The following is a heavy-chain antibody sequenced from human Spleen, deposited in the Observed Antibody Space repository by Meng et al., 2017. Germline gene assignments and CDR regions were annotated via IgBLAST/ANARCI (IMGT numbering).Heavy chain of an antibody. V-gene: IGHV3-20*04. D-gene: IGHD1-1*01. CDR2: SDWEGGST. CDR1: GFTFHHYG. J-gene: IGHJ4*02. Sequence: GGSLRLSCAASGFTFHHYGMSWVRQAPGKGLEWVSGSDWEGGSTGYADSVKGRFTISRDNAKNSLYLHMSRLRAEDTAFYYCARPFGRTGTTPALYWGQGALVTVSS. CDR3: ARPFGRTGTTPALY.